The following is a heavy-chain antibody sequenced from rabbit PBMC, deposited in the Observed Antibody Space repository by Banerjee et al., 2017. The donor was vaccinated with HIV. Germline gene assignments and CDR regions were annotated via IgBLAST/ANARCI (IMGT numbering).Heavy chain of an antibody. J-gene: IGHJ4*01. D-gene: IGHD6-1*01. Sequence: QEQLVESGGGLVKPGASPTLTCTASGFSFSDDHYMCWVRQAAGKGLEWIACIVAGTSGSTYYASWAKGRFTISKTSSTTVTLQMTSLTAADTATYFCARESYYVGYDYGTINLWGQGTLVTVS. V-gene: IGHV1S45*01. CDR2: IVAGTSGST. CDR1: GFSFSDDHY. CDR3: ARESYYVGYDYGTINL.